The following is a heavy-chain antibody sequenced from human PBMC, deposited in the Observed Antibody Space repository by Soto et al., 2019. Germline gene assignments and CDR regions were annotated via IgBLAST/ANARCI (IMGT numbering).Heavy chain of an antibody. CDR3: ARDYYDGIGYYGY. CDR1: GFTFSSYS. J-gene: IGHJ4*02. CDR2: ISSSGSTI. D-gene: IGHD3-22*01. V-gene: IGHV3-48*02. Sequence: EVQLVESGGGLVQPGGSLRLSCAASGFTFSSYSMNWVHQAPGKGLEWVSYISSSGSTIYYADSVKGRFTISRDNAKNSLYLQMNSLRDEDTAVYYCARDYYDGIGYYGYWGQGTLVTVSS.